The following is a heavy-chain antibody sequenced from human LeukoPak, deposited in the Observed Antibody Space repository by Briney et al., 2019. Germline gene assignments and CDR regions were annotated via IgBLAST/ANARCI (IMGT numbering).Heavy chain of an antibody. CDR1: GYSFTSYW. Sequence: GESLKISCKGSGYSFTSYWTGWVRQMPGKGLEWMGIIYPGDSDTRYSPSFQGQVTISADKSISTAYLQWSSLKASDTAMYYCARQGYSSSWYGSMDVWGQGTTVTVSS. D-gene: IGHD6-13*01. V-gene: IGHV5-51*01. CDR3: ARQGYSSSWYGSMDV. J-gene: IGHJ6*02. CDR2: IYPGDSDT.